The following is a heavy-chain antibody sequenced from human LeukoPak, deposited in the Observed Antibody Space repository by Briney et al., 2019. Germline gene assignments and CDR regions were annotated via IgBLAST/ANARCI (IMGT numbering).Heavy chain of an antibody. V-gene: IGHV3-30*02. Sequence: QAGGSLRLSCEASGFTFSNYGMHWVRQAPGKGLEWAAFIRHDGSKIYYADSVKGRFTISRDSSKSTLYLQTNSLRAEDTAVYYCAKSVIPTPYQGTYYMDVWGKGTTVIVSS. J-gene: IGHJ6*03. CDR2: IRHDGSKI. CDR3: AKSVIPTPYQGTYYMDV. CDR1: GFTFSNYG. D-gene: IGHD2-2*01.